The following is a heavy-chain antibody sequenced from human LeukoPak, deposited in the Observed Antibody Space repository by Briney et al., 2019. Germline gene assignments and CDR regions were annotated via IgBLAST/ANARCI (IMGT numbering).Heavy chain of an antibody. CDR2: ISGSGGST. D-gene: IGHD6-6*01. Sequence: GGSLRLSCAASGFSFSSYAMSWVRQAPGKGLEWVSAISGSGGSTYYADSVKGRFTISRDNSKNTLYLQMNSLRAEDTAVYYCAKAWYSSSSLDYWGQGTLVTVSS. V-gene: IGHV3-23*01. CDR3: AKAWYSSSSLDY. J-gene: IGHJ4*02. CDR1: GFSFSSYA.